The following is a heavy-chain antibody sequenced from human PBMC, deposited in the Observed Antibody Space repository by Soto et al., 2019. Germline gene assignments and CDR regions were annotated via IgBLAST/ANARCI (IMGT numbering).Heavy chain of an antibody. V-gene: IGHV5-10-1*01. CDR1: GYSFTSYW. CDR2: SDPSDSYT. Sequence: PGESLKISCKGSGYSFTSYWISWVRQMPGKGLEWMGRSDPSDSYTNYSPSFQGHVTISADKSISTAYLQWSSLKASDTAMYYCATGPIAVAGQPYYYYGMDVLGQGTTVTVSS. D-gene: IGHD6-19*01. CDR3: ATGPIAVAGQPYYYYGMDV. J-gene: IGHJ6*02.